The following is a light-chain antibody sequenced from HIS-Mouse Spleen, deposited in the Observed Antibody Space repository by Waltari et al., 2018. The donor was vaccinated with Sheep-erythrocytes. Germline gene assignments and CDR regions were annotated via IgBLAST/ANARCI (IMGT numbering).Light chain of an antibody. Sequence: EIVLPQSPATLSLFPGERATLACRASQSVSSYLAWYHQKPGQAPRLLIYDASNRATGIPARFSGSGSGTDFTLTISSLEPEDCAVYYCQQRSNWYTFGQGTKLEIK. V-gene: IGKV3-11*01. J-gene: IGKJ2*01. CDR3: QQRSNWYT. CDR1: QSVSSY. CDR2: DAS.